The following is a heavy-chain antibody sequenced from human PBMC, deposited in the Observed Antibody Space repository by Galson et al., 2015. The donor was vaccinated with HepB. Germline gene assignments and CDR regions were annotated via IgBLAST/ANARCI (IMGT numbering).Heavy chain of an antibody. J-gene: IGHJ6*02. CDR3: ARTPARATVPFYYYYGMDV. CDR2: ISSDGSNK. Sequence: SLRLSCAASGFTFSTYAVHWVRQAPGKGLEWVSVISSDGSNKYYADSVKGRFSISRDNSKNILYLQLSGLRAEDTAMYYCARTPARATVPFYYYYGMDVWGQGTTVTVSS. D-gene: IGHD4-17*01. V-gene: IGHV3-30-3*01. CDR1: GFTFSTYA.